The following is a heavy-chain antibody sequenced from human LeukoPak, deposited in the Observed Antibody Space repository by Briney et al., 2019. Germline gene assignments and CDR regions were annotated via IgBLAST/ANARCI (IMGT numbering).Heavy chain of an antibody. CDR2: IYYSGST. V-gene: IGHV4-30-4*01. Sequence: SQTLSLTCTVSGGSISSGDYYWSWIRQPPGKGLEWIGYIYYSGSTYYNPSLKSRVTISVDTSKNQFSLKLSSVTAADTAVYYCARDLYRDTYYYDSSGYYPPLAFDIWGQGTMVTVSS. J-gene: IGHJ3*02. CDR1: GGSISSGDYY. CDR3: ARDLYRDTYYYDSSGYYPPLAFDI. D-gene: IGHD3-22*01.